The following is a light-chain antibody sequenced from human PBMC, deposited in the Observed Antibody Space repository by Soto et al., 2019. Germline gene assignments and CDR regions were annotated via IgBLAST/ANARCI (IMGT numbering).Light chain of an antibody. V-gene: IGKV1-12*01. CDR2: DES. J-gene: IGKJ4*01. Sequence: DIQMTQSPSSVSASVGDRVTITCRARQGISSWLAWYQQKPEKAPKLLIYDESSLQSGLPSRFSCSGAGTDFTLSISSLQPEDLDTDYCQQANSFPLTFGGGTKV. CDR3: QQANSFPLT. CDR1: QGISSW.